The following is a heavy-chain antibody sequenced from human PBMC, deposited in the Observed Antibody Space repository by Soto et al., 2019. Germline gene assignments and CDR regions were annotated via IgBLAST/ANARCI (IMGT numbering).Heavy chain of an antibody. Sequence: GGSLRLSCAASGFTFSNAWMSWVRQAPGKGLEWVGRIKSKTDGGTTDYAAPVKGRFTISRDDSKNTLYLQMNSLKTEDTAVYYCTTDMTTVTTDYYYYMDVWGKGTTVTVSS. CDR3: TTDMTTVTTDYYYYMDV. CDR1: GFTFSNAW. CDR2: IKSKTDGGTT. J-gene: IGHJ6*03. D-gene: IGHD4-17*01. V-gene: IGHV3-15*01.